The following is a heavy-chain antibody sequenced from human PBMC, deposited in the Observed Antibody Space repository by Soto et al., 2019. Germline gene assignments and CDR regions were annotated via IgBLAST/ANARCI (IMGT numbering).Heavy chain of an antibody. J-gene: IGHJ3*02. D-gene: IGHD1-26*01. CDR3: AREIVGAHDAFDI. CDR1: GYTFTSYY. V-gene: IGHV1-46*03. CDR2: INPSSGST. Sequence: ASVKVYCKASGYTFTSYYIHWVRQAPGQGLEWMGMINPSSGSTNYAQKFQGRVTMTRDTSTSTVYMELSSLRSEDTAVYYCAREIVGAHDAFDIWGQGTMVTVSS.